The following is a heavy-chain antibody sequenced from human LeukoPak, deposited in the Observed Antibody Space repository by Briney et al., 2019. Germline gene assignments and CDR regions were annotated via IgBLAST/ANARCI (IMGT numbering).Heavy chain of an antibody. CDR1: GGTFSSYA. J-gene: IGHJ6*03. CDR2: IIPIFGTA. CDR3: ARSPLAVAGYSYYMDV. Sequence: SSVKVSCKASGGTFSSYAISWVRQAPGQGLEWMGGIIPIFGTANYAQKFQGRVTITTDESTSTAYMELSSLRSEDTAVYYCARSPLAVAGYSYYMDVWGKGTTLTVSS. V-gene: IGHV1-69*05. D-gene: IGHD6-19*01.